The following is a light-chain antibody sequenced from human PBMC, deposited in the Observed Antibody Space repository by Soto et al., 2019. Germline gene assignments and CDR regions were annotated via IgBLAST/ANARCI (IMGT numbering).Light chain of an antibody. J-gene: IGKJ4*01. CDR3: QQYDSYPLT. CDR1: QSVSSW. V-gene: IGKV1-5*03. CDR2: KAS. Sequence: DIQMTQSPSTLSASVGDRVTITCRASQSVSSWLAWYQQRPGNAPNLLIYKASSLESGVPSRFSGSGSGTGFTLTVSSLQPDDFATYYCQQYDSYPLTFGGGTKVEIK.